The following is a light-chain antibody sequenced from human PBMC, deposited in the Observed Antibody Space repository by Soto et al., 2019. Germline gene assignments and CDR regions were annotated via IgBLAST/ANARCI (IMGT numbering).Light chain of an antibody. Sequence: EIVMTQSPATLSVSPGERATLSCRASQSVSSNLAWYQQKPGQAPRLLIYGASTRATGIPARFSGSESGTDFTLTISSLQSEDFAVYYCQQYNYWPRTFGQGTKLEIK. CDR3: QQYNYWPRT. CDR1: QSVSSN. J-gene: IGKJ2*01. V-gene: IGKV3-15*01. CDR2: GAS.